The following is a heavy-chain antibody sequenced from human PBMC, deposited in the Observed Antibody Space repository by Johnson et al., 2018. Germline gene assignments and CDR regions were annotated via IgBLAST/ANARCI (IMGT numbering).Heavy chain of an antibody. V-gene: IGHV3-49*03. CDR3: TRAGGRITVSGGGYYYYYMDV. J-gene: IGHJ6*03. CDR1: GFTFGDYT. CDR2: IRSKPYGGTP. Sequence: VQLVESGGGLVQPGRSLRLSCTSSGFTFGDYTMSWFRQAPGKGLEWVGFIRSKPYGGTPEYAASVKGRFTVSRDDSKSIAYLQMNSLKTEDTAVYYCTRAGGRITVSGGGYYYYYMDVWGKGTTVTVSS. D-gene: IGHD3-3*01.